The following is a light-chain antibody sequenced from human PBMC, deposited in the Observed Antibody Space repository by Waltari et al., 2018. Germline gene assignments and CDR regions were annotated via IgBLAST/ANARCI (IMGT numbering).Light chain of an antibody. CDR2: DAS. Sequence: DIQMTQSPSTLSASVGDRVTITCRASQSISSWLAWYQHKPGKAPKLLIYDASSLESGVPSRFSGSGSGTEFTLTISSLQPDDFATYYCQQYNSYSMYTFGQGTKLEIK. CDR1: QSISSW. CDR3: QQYNSYSMYT. J-gene: IGKJ2*01. V-gene: IGKV1-5*01.